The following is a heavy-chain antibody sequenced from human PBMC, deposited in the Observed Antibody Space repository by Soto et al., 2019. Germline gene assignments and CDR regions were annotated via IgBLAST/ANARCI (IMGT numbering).Heavy chain of an antibody. CDR3: AKARGYSYGWDYCDY. D-gene: IGHD5-18*01. J-gene: IGHJ4*02. CDR2: ISGSGVST. Sequence: EVQLLESGGGLVQPGGSLRLSCAASGFTFSSYAMSWGRQAPGKGLEWVSAISGSGVSTYYADSVEGRFTNSRDNSKNTLYLQMNSLRAEDTAVYYCAKARGYSYGWDYCDYWGQGTLVTVSS. CDR1: GFTFSSYA. V-gene: IGHV3-23*01.